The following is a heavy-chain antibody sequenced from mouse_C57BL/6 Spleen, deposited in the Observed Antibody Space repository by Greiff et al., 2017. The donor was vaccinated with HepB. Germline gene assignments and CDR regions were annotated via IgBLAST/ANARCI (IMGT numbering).Heavy chain of an antibody. CDR3: ARGGPVPDY. CDR1: GFTFSDYY. J-gene: IGHJ2*01. CDR2: INYDGSST. Sequence: EVQVVESEGGLVQPGSSMKLSCTASGFTFSDYYMAWVRQVPEKGLEWVANINYDGSSTYYLDSLKSRFIISRDNAKNILYLQMSSLKSEDTATYYCARGGPVPDYWGQGTTLTVSS. V-gene: IGHV5-16*01.